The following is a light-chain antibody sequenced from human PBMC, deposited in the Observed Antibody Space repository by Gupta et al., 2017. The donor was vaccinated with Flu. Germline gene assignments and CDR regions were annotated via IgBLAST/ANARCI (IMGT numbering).Light chain of an antibody. CDR1: RSNIGDNT. CDR3: AAWDDSLNGPV. V-gene: IGLV1-44*01. CDR2: LNN. J-gene: IGLJ2*01. Sequence: QSVLTQPPSASGTPGQRVTISCSGSRSNIGDNTVTWYQHVPGAAPRLLIYLNNQRPSGVSDRFSGSKSGTSASLAISGLQSEDEAEDGCAAWDDSLNGPVFGGGTKLTVL.